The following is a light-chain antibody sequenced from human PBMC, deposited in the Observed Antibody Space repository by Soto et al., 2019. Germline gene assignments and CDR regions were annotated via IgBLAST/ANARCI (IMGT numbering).Light chain of an antibody. J-gene: IGKJ1*01. Sequence: DIQMTQSPSTLSASVGDRVTITCRASQSISRWLAWFQQKPGKAPRILIFDDSTLERGVPSRFSGSGSGTEFTLTISSLQPDDFATYYGQQYNDYLTWTFGQGTKVEIK. CDR3: QQYNDYLTWT. V-gene: IGKV1-5*01. CDR1: QSISRW. CDR2: DDS.